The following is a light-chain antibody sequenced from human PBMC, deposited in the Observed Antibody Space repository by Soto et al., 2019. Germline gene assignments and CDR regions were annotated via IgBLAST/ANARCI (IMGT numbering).Light chain of an antibody. CDR1: QSISNW. CDR3: QQYNSYSWT. V-gene: IGKV1-5*01. Sequence: DIQMTQSPSTLSASVGDRVTITCRASQSISNWLAWYQQKPGKAPKLLIYDAYNLESGVPSRFSGSGSGTEFTLTVSSLQPDDFATYYCQQYNSYSWTFGQGTKVDIK. CDR2: DAY. J-gene: IGKJ1*01.